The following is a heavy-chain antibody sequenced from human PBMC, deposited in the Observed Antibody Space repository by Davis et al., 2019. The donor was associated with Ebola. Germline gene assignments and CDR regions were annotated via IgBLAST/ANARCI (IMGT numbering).Heavy chain of an antibody. D-gene: IGHD1-1*01. J-gene: IGHJ4*02. Sequence: APVKVSCKASGYSFTGNYIQWVRQTPGQGLEWMGWISTYYDNTNYVQKFQGRAILTTDTSTSTAYMELRGLGYDDTAVYYCARAQFPTTSDHWGQGTLVTVSS. CDR1: GYSFTGNY. CDR3: ARAQFPTTSDH. CDR2: ISTYYDNT. V-gene: IGHV1-18*04.